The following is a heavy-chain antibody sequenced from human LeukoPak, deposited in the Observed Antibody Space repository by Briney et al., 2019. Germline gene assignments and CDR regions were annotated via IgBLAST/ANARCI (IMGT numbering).Heavy chain of an antibody. J-gene: IGHJ4*02. D-gene: IGHD4-23*01. CDR2: ISSTGTYI. Sequence: GGSLRLSCAASGFTFSSYTMNWVRQAPGKGLEWVSSISSTGTYIYYADSVKGRFTISRDNAKNSLYLQMNSLRAEDTAVYYCTTVVIRRRFDYWGQGTLVTVSS. CDR1: GFTFSSYT. CDR3: TTVVIRRRFDY. V-gene: IGHV3-21*01.